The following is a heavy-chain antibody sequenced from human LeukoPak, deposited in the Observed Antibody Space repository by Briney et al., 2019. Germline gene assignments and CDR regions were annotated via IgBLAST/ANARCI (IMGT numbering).Heavy chain of an antibody. D-gene: IGHD3-3*01. Sequence: SETLSHTCTVSGGSISSSSYYWGWIRQPPGKGLEWIESIYYSGSTYYNPSLKSRVTISVDTSKNQFSLKLSSVTAADTAVYYCARESYDFWSGYYVDYWGQGTLVTVSS. CDR3: ARESYDFWSGYYVDY. CDR1: GGSISSSSYY. J-gene: IGHJ4*02. V-gene: IGHV4-39*07. CDR2: IYYSGST.